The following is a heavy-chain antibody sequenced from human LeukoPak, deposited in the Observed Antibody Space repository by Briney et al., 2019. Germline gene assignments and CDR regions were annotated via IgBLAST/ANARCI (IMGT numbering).Heavy chain of an antibody. V-gene: IGHV3-21*01. D-gene: IGHD4-17*01. J-gene: IGHJ6*03. CDR3: ARVGDYVGNYYYYYMDV. Sequence: GSLRLSCAATGFTFSSYSMNWVRQAPGKGLERVSSISSSSSYIYYADSVKGRFTISRDNAKNSLYLQMNSLRAEDTAVYYCARVGDYVGNYYYYYMDVWGKGTTVTVSS. CDR2: ISSSSSYI. CDR1: GFTFSSYS.